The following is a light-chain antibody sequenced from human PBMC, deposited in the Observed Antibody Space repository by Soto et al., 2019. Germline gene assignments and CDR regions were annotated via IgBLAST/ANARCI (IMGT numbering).Light chain of an antibody. J-gene: IGKJ5*01. CDR2: EAS. CDR1: QSVSSY. Sequence: EIVLTQSPATLSLSPGERATLSCRASQSVSSYLAWYQQKPGQAPRILIYEASNRATGIPSRFSGSGSGTDFTLTISSLEPEDFAVYYCQQRSNWPPAFGQGTRLEIK. CDR3: QQRSNWPPA. V-gene: IGKV3-11*01.